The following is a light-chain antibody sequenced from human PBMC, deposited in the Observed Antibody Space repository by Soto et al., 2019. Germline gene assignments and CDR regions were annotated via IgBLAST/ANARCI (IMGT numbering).Light chain of an antibody. Sequence: DIVMTQSPDSLSVSLGERATINCKSSPSLFSNFNNKNLLAWFQQKPGHPPRLLIYWASTRESGLPGRFSGSGCGTDFTLTISSLQAEDVALYYWQQAASPPVTFGQGTKVVI. CDR2: WAS. CDR1: PSLFSNFNNKNL. J-gene: IGKJ1*01. V-gene: IGKV4-1*01. CDR3: QQAASPPVT.